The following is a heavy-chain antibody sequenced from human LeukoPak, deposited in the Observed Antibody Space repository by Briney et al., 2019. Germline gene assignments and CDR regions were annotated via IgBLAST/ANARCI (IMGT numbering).Heavy chain of an antibody. D-gene: IGHD3-16*01. CDR2: INAGNGNT. CDR3: ARGGRALITPIDY. CDR1: GYTFTNYA. J-gene: IGHJ4*02. Sequence: ASVKVSCKASGYTFTNYAVHWVRQAPGQRLEWMGWINAGNGNTEYSQNFQDRVTITRDTSATTAYMELSSLRSEDTAVYYCARGGRALITPIDYWGQGTLVTVSS. V-gene: IGHV1-3*01.